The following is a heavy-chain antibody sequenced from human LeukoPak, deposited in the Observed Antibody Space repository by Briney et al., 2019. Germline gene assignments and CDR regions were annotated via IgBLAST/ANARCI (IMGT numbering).Heavy chain of an antibody. CDR1: GFTFSNYW. J-gene: IGHJ6*03. CDR3: ARVTGEHYYYYMDV. D-gene: IGHD7-27*01. Sequence: GGSLRLSCAASGFTFSNYWMSWGRQAPGKGLEWVANIKQDGSEKYYVDSVKGRFTISRDNAKNSLYLQMNSLRAEDTAVYYCARVTGEHYYYYMDVWGKGTTVTVSS. V-gene: IGHV3-7*01. CDR2: IKQDGSEK.